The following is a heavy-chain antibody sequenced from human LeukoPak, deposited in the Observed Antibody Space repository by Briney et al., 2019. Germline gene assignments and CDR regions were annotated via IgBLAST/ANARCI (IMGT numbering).Heavy chain of an antibody. CDR3: ARDGVVVVPAPSSFMDV. J-gene: IGHJ6*03. CDR2: ITGSGGST. CDR1: GFTFSSYA. Sequence: GGSLRLSCAASGFTFSSYAMSWVRQAPGKGLEWVSAITGSGGSTNYADSVKGRFTISRDNSKYTLYLQMSSLRAEDTAVYYCARDGVVVVPAPSSFMDVWGKGTTVTVSS. D-gene: IGHD2-2*01. V-gene: IGHV3-23*01.